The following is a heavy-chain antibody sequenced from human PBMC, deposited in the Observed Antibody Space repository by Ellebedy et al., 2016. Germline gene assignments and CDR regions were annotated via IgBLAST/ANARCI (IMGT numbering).Heavy chain of an antibody. J-gene: IGHJ4*02. CDR2: ISSSSTI. Sequence: GESLKISCAASGFTFSSYSMNWVRQAPGKGLEWVSYISSSSTIYYADSVKGRFTISRDNAKNSLYLQMNSLRDEDTAVYYCARDSPAALVDYWGQGTLVTVSS. CDR1: GFTFSSYS. CDR3: ARDSPAALVDY. D-gene: IGHD2-2*01. V-gene: IGHV3-48*02.